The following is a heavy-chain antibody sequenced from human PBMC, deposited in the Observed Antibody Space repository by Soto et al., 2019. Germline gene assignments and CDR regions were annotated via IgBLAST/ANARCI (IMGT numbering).Heavy chain of an antibody. D-gene: IGHD3-9*01. Sequence: GGSLRLSCTASGFTFGDYAMSWFRQAPGKGLEWVGFIRSKAYGGTTEYAASVKGRFTISRDDSKSIAYLQMNSLKTEDTAVYYCTRDTLYDDILTGYYADAFDIWGQGTMVTVSS. J-gene: IGHJ3*02. CDR1: GFTFGDYA. CDR3: TRDTLYDDILTGYYADAFDI. CDR2: IRSKAYGGTT. V-gene: IGHV3-49*03.